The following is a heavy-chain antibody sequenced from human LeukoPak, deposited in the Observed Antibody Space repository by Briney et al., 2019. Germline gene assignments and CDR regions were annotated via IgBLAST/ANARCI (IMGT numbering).Heavy chain of an antibody. CDR2: IYYSGST. CDR1: GGSISGYY. Sequence: SETLSLTCTVSGGSISGYYWSWIRQSPGKGLEWIGYIYYSGSTDYNPSLKSRVTISVDTSKSQFSLKLSSVTAADTAVYYCARHYYLRSGYFYQDYWGQGTLVTVSS. D-gene: IGHD3-22*01. V-gene: IGHV4-59*08. CDR3: ARHYYLRSGYFYQDY. J-gene: IGHJ4*02.